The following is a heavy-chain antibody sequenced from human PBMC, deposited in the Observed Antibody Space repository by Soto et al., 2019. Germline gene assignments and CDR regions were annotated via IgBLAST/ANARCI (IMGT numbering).Heavy chain of an antibody. CDR3: AKDASGCYDCSGYHFDY. V-gene: IGHV3-30*18. D-gene: IGHD3-22*01. J-gene: IGHJ4*02. CDR1: GFTFSSYG. Sequence: QVQLVESGGGVVQPGRSLRLSCAASGFTFSSYGMHWVRQAPGKGLEWVAVISYDGSNKYYADSVKGRFTISRDNSKNTLYLQMHSVRAEDTGVYYCAKDASGCYDCSGYHFDYWGQGTLVTVSS. CDR2: ISYDGSNK.